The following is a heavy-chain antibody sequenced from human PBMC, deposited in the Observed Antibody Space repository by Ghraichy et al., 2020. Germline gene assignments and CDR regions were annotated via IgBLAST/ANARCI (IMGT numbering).Heavy chain of an antibody. CDR3: ARNYYGSGSYPV. V-gene: IGHV3-74*01. J-gene: IGHJ6*02. CDR1: GFTFSSYW. D-gene: IGHD3-10*01. Sequence: GGSLRLSCAASGFTFSSYWMHWVRQAPGKGLVWVSRINSDGSSTSYADSVKGRFSISRDNAKNTLYLQMNSLRAEDTAVYYCARNYYGSGSYPVWGQGTTVTVSS. CDR2: INSDGSST.